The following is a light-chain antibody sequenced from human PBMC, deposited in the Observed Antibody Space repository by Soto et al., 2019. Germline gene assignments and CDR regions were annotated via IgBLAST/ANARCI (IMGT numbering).Light chain of an antibody. J-gene: IGKJ1*01. CDR1: QSVSNN. CDR3: QQYNNWPLA. CDR2: GAS. V-gene: IGKV3-15*01. Sequence: EIVMTQSPATLSVSPGERATLSCRASQSVSNNLAWYQQRPGQAPSLLIYGASTRATGIPARFSGSGSGTEFTLTISSLQSEDFAVYYCQQYNNWPLAFGQGTKVEIK.